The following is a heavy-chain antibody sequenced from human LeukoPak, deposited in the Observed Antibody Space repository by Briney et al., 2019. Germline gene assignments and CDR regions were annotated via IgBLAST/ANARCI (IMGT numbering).Heavy chain of an antibody. CDR1: GYTFTGYY. J-gene: IGHJ6*03. V-gene: IGHV1-2*02. Sequence: ASVKVSCKASGYTFTGYYMHWVRQAPGQGLEWMGWINPNSGGTNYAQKLQGRVTMTRDTSISTAYMELSRLRSDDTAVYYCARDLMTTRVPVSYYYYMDVWGKGTTVTVSS. D-gene: IGHD4-17*01. CDR3: ARDLMTTRVPVSYYYYMDV. CDR2: INPNSGGT.